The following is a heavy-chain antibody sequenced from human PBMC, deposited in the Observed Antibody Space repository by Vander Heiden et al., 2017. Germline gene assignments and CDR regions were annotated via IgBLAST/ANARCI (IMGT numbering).Heavy chain of an antibody. Sequence: LEWVSSISSSSSYIYYADSVKGRFTIARDNAKNSLYLQMNSLRAEDTAVYYCAAGSGRKGITDRFLELYGMDVWGQGTTVTVSS. J-gene: IGHJ6*02. D-gene: IGHD3-3*01. CDR3: AAGSGRKGITDRFLELYGMDV. CDR2: ISSSSSYI. V-gene: IGHV3-21*01.